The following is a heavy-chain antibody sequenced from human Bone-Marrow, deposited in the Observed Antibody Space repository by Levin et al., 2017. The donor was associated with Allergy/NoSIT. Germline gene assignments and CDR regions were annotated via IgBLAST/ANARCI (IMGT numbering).Heavy chain of an antibody. J-gene: IGHJ6*03. CDR2: IIPILGIA. CDR3: GRDMDYGDPRDYYDYMDV. D-gene: IGHD4-17*01. CDR1: GGTFSSYT. V-gene: IGHV1-69*04. Sequence: SVKVSCKASGGTFSSYTISWVRQAPGQGLEWMGRIIPILGIANYAQKFQGRVTITADNSTSTAYIVLSSLRSEDTAVNYCGRDMDYGDPRDYYDYMDVWGKGTTVTVSS.